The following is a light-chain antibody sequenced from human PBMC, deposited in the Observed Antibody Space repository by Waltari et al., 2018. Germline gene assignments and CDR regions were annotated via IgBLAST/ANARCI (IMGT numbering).Light chain of an antibody. CDR2: DVT. V-gene: IGLV2-14*03. CDR1: SSAVGGYNY. Sequence: QSALTQPASVSGSPGQSITISCSGTSSAVGGYNYVSWYQQHPGNAPKLIIFDVTRWPSGVSNRFSGSKSGNTASLTIFGLQAEDEADYYCASYTSTRTVVFGGGTRVTVL. CDR3: ASYTSTRTVV. J-gene: IGLJ2*01.